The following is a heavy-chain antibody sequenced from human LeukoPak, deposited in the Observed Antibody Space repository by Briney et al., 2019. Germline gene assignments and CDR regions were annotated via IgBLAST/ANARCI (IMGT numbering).Heavy chain of an antibody. J-gene: IGHJ4*02. D-gene: IGHD6-13*01. CDR2: IYYSGST. Sequence: SETLSLTCAVYGGSFSGYYWSWIRQPPGKGLEWIGYIYYSGSTNYNPSLKSRVTISVDTSKNQFSLKLSSVTAADTAVYYCARGIAAATEIDYWGQGNLVTVSS. V-gene: IGHV4-59*01. CDR1: GGSFSGYY. CDR3: ARGIAAATEIDY.